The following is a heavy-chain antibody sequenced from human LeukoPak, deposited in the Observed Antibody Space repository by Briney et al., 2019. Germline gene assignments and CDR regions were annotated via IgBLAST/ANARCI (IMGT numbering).Heavy chain of an antibody. CDR3: ARDTDTGNYYGSGSYYSPPGY. D-gene: IGHD3-10*01. CDR2: ISDYNGNT. CDR1: GYTFTSYG. Sequence: ASVKVSCKASGYTFTSYGISWVRQAPGQGLEWMGWISDYNGNTNYAQKLQGRVTMTTDTSTSTAYMELRSLRSDDTAVYYCARDTDTGNYYGSGSYYSPPGYWGQGTLVTVSS. V-gene: IGHV1-18*01. J-gene: IGHJ4*02.